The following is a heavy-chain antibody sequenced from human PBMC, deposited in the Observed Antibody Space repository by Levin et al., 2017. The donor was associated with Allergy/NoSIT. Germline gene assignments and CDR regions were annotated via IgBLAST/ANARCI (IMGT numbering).Heavy chain of an antibody. Sequence: GESLKISCKASGYTFTSYYMHWVRQAPGQGLEWMGIINPSGGSTSYAQKFQGRVTMTRDTSTSTVYMELSSLRSEDTAVYYCASPNEYSSSWEGFDYWGQGTLVTVSS. CDR3: ASPNEYSSSWEGFDY. V-gene: IGHV1-46*01. CDR1: GYTFTSYY. J-gene: IGHJ4*02. CDR2: INPSGGST. D-gene: IGHD6-6*01.